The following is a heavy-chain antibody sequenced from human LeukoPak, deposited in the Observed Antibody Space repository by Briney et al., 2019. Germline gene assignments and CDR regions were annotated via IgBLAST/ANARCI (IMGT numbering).Heavy chain of an antibody. V-gene: IGHV3-30*01. Sequence: GNSLRLPCGVSGVTCRDYAMHRARHATGKGLEGVAVISFDSTKEYYGNSVKGRFIVARDNAKATLHLQMHSLRPDDSAVYYCARFKVGRNATQKNAFDIWGRGTVVTVSS. CDR1: GVTCRDYA. CDR3: ARFKVGRNATQKNAFDI. CDR2: ISFDSTKE. J-gene: IGHJ3*02. D-gene: IGHD1-26*01.